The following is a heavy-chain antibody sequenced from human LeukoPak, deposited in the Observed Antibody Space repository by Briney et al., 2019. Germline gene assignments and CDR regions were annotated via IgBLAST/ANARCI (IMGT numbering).Heavy chain of an antibody. J-gene: IGHJ5*02. V-gene: IGHV4-59*08. Sequence: SETLSLTCTVSGGSISSYYWSWIRQPPGKGLEWIGYIYYSGSTNYNPSLKSRVTISVDTSKNQFSLKLSSVTAADTAVHYCARAYYDFWSGNINWFDPWGQGTLVTVSS. CDR2: IYYSGST. D-gene: IGHD3-3*01. CDR3: ARAYYDFWSGNINWFDP. CDR1: GGSISSYY.